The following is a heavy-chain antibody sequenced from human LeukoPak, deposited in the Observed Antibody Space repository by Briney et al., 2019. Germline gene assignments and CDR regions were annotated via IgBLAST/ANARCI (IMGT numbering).Heavy chain of an antibody. CDR1: GFTFSSYW. V-gene: IGHV3-7*01. CDR2: IKQDGSEK. Sequence: GGSLRLSCAASGFTFSSYWMSWVRQAPGKGLEWVANIKQDGSEKYYVDSVKGRFTISRDNAKNSLYLQMNSLRAEDTAVYYCAREVGGSSTSGGTFYYYYYMDVWGKGTTVTVSS. J-gene: IGHJ6*03. D-gene: IGHD2-2*01. CDR3: AREVGGSSTSGGTFYYYYYMDV.